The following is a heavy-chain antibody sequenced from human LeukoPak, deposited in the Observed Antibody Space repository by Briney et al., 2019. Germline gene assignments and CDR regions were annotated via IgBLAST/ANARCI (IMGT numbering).Heavy chain of an antibody. CDR3: AYDGSA. Sequence: PGTSLRLSCAASGFTFSNYDMHWVGKAPGKGLAWVAVISYDGSKKYYADSVKGRFTISRDDSENTLYLQMNSLRPEDTAVYYCAYDGSAWGRGTLVTVSS. V-gene: IGHV3-30-3*01. J-gene: IGHJ2*01. D-gene: IGHD1-26*01. CDR2: ISYDGSKK. CDR1: GFTFSNYD.